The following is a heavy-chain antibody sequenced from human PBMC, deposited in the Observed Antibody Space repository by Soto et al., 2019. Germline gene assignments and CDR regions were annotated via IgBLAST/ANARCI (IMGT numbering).Heavy chain of an antibody. V-gene: IGHV2-5*02. D-gene: IGHD3-10*01. CDR2: IYWDDDK. J-gene: IGHJ4*02. CDR1: GFSLRTDGVG. CDR3: AHRGLRFLGPDY. Sequence: QITLKESGPTLVIPTQTLTLTCTFSGFSLRTDGVGVGWLRQPPGKALGWLALIYWDDDKRYSPSLRNRLTITKDTSKNQVVLTMTNMDPVDTATYYCAHRGLRFLGPDYWGQGILVTVSS.